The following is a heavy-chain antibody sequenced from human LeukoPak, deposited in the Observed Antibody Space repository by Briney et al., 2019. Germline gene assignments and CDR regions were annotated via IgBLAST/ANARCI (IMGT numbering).Heavy chain of an antibody. V-gene: IGHV3-30*04. Sequence: PGGSLRLSCSASGFTFSSYAMHWVRQTPGKGLEWVAVISYAGSNTYYADSVKGRFTISRDNSKNTLYLQMNSLRAEDTAVYYCAQDPGYCSGGSCYYFDYWGQGTLVTVSS. CDR3: AQDPGYCSGGSCYYFDY. D-gene: IGHD2-15*01. J-gene: IGHJ4*02. CDR1: GFTFSSYA. CDR2: ISYAGSNT.